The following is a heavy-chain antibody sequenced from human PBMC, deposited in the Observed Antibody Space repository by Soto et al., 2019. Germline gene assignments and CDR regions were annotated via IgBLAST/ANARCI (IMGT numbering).Heavy chain of an antibody. V-gene: IGHV4-39*01. D-gene: IGHD6-19*01. CDR2: IYYSGST. J-gene: IGHJ4*02. Sequence: SETLSLTCTVSGGSISSSSYYWGWIRQPPGKGLEWIGSIYYSGSTYYNPSLKSRVTISVDTSKNQFSLKLSSVTAADTAVYYCARLGWHWLVIDYWGQGNLVTVSS. CDR3: ARLGWHWLVIDY. CDR1: GGSISSSSYY.